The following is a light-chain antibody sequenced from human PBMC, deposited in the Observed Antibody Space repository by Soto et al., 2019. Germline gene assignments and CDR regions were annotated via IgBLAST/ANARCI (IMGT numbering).Light chain of an antibody. CDR1: SSDVGGYNY. CDR2: EVS. V-gene: IGLV2-14*01. Sequence: QSALTRPASVSGSPGQSITISCTGTSSDVGGYNYVSWYQQHPGKAPKLMIYEVSNRPSGVSNRFSGSKSGNTASLTISGLQAEDEADYYCSSYTSSSTGVFGTGTRPPS. CDR3: SSYTSSSTGV. J-gene: IGLJ1*01.